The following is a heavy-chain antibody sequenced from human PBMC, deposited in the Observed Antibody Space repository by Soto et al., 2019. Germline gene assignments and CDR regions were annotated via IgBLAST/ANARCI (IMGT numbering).Heavy chain of an antibody. CDR2: IVTVFGTA. CDR1: GGTLSYNA. J-gene: IGHJ4*02. D-gene: IGHD6-13*01. Sequence: EASVKVSCKASGGTLSYNAFSWVRQVPGQGLEWMGGIVTVFGTANHAQKFQGRVTITADESTSTAYMELSSLTSEDTAVYYCATTYSSRPVTVDHFDYWGQGTLVTVSS. CDR3: ATTYSSRPVTVDHFDY. V-gene: IGHV1-69*13.